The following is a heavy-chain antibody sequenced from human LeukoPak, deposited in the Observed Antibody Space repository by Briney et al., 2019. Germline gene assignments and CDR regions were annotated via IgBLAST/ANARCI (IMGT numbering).Heavy chain of an antibody. CDR1: GGSISSYY. Sequence: SETLSLTCTVSGGSISSYYWSWIRQPPGKGLEWIGYIYYSGSTNYNPSLKSRVTISVDTSKNQFSLKLSSVTAADTAVYYCARAKGRITIFGVVSTLKSDDAFDIWGQGTMVTVSS. CDR3: ARAKGRITIFGVVSTLKSDDAFDI. J-gene: IGHJ3*02. V-gene: IGHV4-59*01. CDR2: IYYSGST. D-gene: IGHD3-3*01.